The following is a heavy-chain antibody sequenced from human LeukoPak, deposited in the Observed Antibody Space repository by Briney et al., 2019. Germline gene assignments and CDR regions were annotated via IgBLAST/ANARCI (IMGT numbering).Heavy chain of an antibody. CDR2: ISTSGST. CDR3: ARVYGYYYYMDV. V-gene: IGHV4-4*07. D-gene: IGHD2-8*01. Sequence: SETLSLTCTVSGGSISSYYWSWIRQSAGKGLEWIGRISTSGSTNYNPSLKSRLTMSIDTSKNQFSLKLTSVTAADTAVYYCARVYGYYYYMDVWGKGTTVTVSS. CDR1: GGSISSYY. J-gene: IGHJ6*03.